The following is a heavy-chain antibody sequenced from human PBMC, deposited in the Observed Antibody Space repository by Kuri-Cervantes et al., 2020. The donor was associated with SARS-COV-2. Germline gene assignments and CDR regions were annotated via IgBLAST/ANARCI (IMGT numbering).Heavy chain of an antibody. Sequence: GGSLRLSCQDSGYTFTNFWIGWVRQQPGKGLEWMGVIFPGDSDSRYSPSFQGQVTISADKSISTAYLQWSSLKASDTAMYYCARPETAYYVGYWGQGTLVTVSS. CDR1: GYTFTNFW. CDR2: IFPGDSDS. V-gene: IGHV5-51*01. D-gene: IGHD3-10*02. CDR3: ARPETAYYVGY. J-gene: IGHJ4*02.